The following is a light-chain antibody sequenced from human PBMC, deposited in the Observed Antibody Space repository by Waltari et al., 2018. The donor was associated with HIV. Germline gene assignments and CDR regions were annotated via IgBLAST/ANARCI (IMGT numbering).Light chain of an antibody. Sequence: QSALTQPRSVPGSPGQSVTISCPGTSRDVGGYNYVSWYQHHPGKSPKFMIYDVTKRPSGVPDRFSGSKSGNTASLTISGLQAEDEADYYCCSYAGRYTYVFGTGTKVTVL. CDR2: DVT. CDR3: CSYAGRYTYV. J-gene: IGLJ1*01. V-gene: IGLV2-11*01. CDR1: SRDVGGYNY.